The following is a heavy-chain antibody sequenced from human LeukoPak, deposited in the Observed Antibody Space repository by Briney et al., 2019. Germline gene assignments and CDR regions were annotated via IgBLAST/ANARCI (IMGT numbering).Heavy chain of an antibody. CDR3: AKGGSSSSSLGYFDY. J-gene: IGHJ4*02. CDR1: GFTFDDYA. CDR2: ISWNSGSI. Sequence: GGSLRLSCAASGFTFDDYAMHWVRQAPGKCLEWVSGISWNSGSIGYADSVKGRFTISRDNAKNSLYLQMNSLRAEDMALYYCAKGGSSSSSLGYFDYWGQGTLVTVSS. D-gene: IGHD6-6*01. V-gene: IGHV3-9*03.